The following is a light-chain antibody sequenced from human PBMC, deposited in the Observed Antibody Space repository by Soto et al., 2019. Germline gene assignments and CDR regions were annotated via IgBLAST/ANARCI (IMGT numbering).Light chain of an antibody. CDR3: HQYGNSPPGT. Sequence: ETVLTQSPGTLYFSPGERSTLSCRASQSVGNSHVAWHQQRRGLPPRLLIYGAPNRATGIPDRFSGRGSGADFTLTISRLEPEDFAVYFCHQYGNSPPGTFGQGTRLEIK. CDR1: QSVGNSH. V-gene: IGKV3-20*01. CDR2: GAP. J-gene: IGKJ5*01.